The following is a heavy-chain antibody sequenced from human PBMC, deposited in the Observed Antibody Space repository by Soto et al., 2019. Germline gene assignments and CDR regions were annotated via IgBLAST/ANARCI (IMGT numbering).Heavy chain of an antibody. V-gene: IGHV3-48*01. CDR2: ISSSSSTI. Sequence: PGGSLRLSCAASGFTFSSYSMNWVRQAPEKGQERVSYISSSSSTIYYADSVKGRFTISRDNAKNSLYLQMNSLRAEDTAVYYCARDQVPVVPAAETYYYYYMDVWGKGTTVTVSS. J-gene: IGHJ6*03. CDR3: ARDQVPVVPAAETYYYYYMDV. CDR1: GFTFSSYS. D-gene: IGHD2-2*01.